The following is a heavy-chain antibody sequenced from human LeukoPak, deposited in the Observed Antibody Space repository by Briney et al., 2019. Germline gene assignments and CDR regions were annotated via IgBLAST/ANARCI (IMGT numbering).Heavy chain of an antibody. Sequence: GGSLRLSCAASGFTFSSYSMNWVRQAPGKGLEWVSSISSSSSYIYCADSVKGRFTISRDNAKNSLYLQMNSLRAEDTAVYYCARDMRVDDSSGYYTYWGQGTLVTVSS. CDR3: ARDMRVDDSSGYYTY. CDR1: GFTFSSYS. J-gene: IGHJ4*02. D-gene: IGHD3-22*01. CDR2: ISSSSSYI. V-gene: IGHV3-21*01.